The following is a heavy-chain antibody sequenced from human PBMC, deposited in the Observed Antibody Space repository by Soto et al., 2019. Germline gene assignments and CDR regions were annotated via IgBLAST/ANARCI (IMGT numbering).Heavy chain of an antibody. CDR3: ARDYGHDCGGGNCYFYF. Sequence: QVQLVQSGAEVKKPGSSVKVSCKASGGTFSRYAIYWVRQAPGHGLEWMGGIIPLFGTANYAQKFQGRVTITADESASTAHMELRSLRSEDTAVYYCARDYGHDCGGGNCYFYFWGQGTLVTVSS. D-gene: IGHD2-15*01. CDR1: GGTFSRYA. CDR2: IIPLFGTA. J-gene: IGHJ4*02. V-gene: IGHV1-69*01.